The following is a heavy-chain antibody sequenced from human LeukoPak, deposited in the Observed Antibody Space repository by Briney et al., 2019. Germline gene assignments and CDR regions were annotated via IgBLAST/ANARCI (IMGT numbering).Heavy chain of an antibody. CDR1: GFTFRSHA. CDR3: AREHAFDI. CDR2: IYENGGTT. V-gene: IGHV3-23*01. Sequence: GGSLRLSCVGSGFTFRSHAMSWVRQAPEKGLEFVSGIYENGGTTYYADSVKGRFSISRDNSKNTLYLQMDSLRAEDTAVYYCAREHAFDIWGQGTMVTVSS. J-gene: IGHJ3*02.